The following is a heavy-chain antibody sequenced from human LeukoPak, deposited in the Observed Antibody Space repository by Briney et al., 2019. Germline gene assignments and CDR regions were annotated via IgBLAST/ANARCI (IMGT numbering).Heavy chain of an antibody. J-gene: IGHJ6*04. D-gene: IGHD4-17*01. V-gene: IGHV1-2*04. Sequence: ASVKVSCKASGYTFTGYCMHWVRQAPGQGLEWMGWINPNSGGTNYAQKFQGWVTMTRDTSISTAYMELSRLRSDDTAVYYCARNGDYDYYYGMDVWGKGTTVTVSS. CDR2: INPNSGGT. CDR1: GYTFTGYC. CDR3: ARNGDYDYYYGMDV.